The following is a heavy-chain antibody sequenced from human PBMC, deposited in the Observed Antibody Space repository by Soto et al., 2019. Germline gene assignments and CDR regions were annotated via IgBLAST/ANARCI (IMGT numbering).Heavy chain of an antibody. CDR1: GYTFTGYY. V-gene: IGHV1-2*02. D-gene: IGHD6-6*01. Sequence: ASVKVSCKASGYTFTGYYIHWVRQAPGQELEWMGWINPNSGGTNYAQKFQGRVTMTRDTSISTAYMELSRLRSDDTAVYYCAREPHPYSSSSVYYYYGMDVWGQGTTVTVSS. J-gene: IGHJ6*02. CDR3: AREPHPYSSSSVYYYYGMDV. CDR2: INPNSGGT.